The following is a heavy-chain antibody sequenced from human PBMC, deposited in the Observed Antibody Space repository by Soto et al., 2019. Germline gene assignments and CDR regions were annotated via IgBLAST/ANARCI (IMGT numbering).Heavy chain of an antibody. D-gene: IGHD1-1*01. Sequence: QVQLVQSGTEVKKSGASMKISCKASGYTFTSHAVHWVRQAPGQRLEWIGWINVCNGNTKYSQTFQGRVTITRDTSANTAYMELSSLGSEDTAVYYCAKRTGRYFDYWGQGTLVTVSS. CDR3: AKRTGRYFDY. J-gene: IGHJ4*02. CDR2: INVCNGNT. CDR1: GYTFTSHA. V-gene: IGHV1-3*01.